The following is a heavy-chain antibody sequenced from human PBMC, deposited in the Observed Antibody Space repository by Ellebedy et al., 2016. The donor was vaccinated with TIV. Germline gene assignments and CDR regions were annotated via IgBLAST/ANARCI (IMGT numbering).Heavy chain of an antibody. Sequence: PGGSLRLSCAASGFTFSVTWMSWARPAPGKGLEWVARIKYDGADKDYVDSVKGRFTISRDNAKNSLYLQMNSLRVEDTAVYFCVRARNYALDHWGQGTLVTVSS. V-gene: IGHV3-7*01. CDR2: IKYDGADK. CDR3: VRARNYALDH. CDR1: GFTFSVTW. J-gene: IGHJ4*02. D-gene: IGHD3-16*01.